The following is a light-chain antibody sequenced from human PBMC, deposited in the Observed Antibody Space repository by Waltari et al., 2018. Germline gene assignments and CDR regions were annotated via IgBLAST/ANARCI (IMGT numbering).Light chain of an antibody. CDR2: KDK. CDR3: QSVDFRSPWHVL. J-gene: IGLJ2*01. Sequence: ELTQPPSVSVPPGQTARTTSPADPFPPRYVCWYQRKPGQAPVLVIYKDKERPSGIPERFSGSSSGSTVTLTITGVQAEDEADFYCQSVDFRSPWHVLFGGGTKLTV. V-gene: IGLV3-25*03. CDR1: PFPPRY.